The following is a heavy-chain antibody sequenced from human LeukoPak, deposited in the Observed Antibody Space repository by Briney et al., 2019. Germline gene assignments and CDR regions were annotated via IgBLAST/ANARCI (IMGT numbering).Heavy chain of an antibody. V-gene: IGHV1-46*01. J-gene: IGHJ4*02. CDR2: INPSGGST. D-gene: IGHD6-19*01. CDR1: GYTFTSYY. CDR3: ARDPTPGIAVAAYYFDY. Sequence: ASVKVSCKASGYTFTSYYMHWVRQAPGQGLEWMGIINPSGGSTSYAQKFQGRVTMTRDTSTSTVYMELSSLRSEDTAVYYCARDPTPGIAVAAYYFDYWGQGTLVTVSS.